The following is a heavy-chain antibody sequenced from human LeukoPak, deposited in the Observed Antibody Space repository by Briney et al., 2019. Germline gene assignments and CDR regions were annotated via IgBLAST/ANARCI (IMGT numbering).Heavy chain of an antibody. J-gene: IGHJ4*02. CDR3: ARGSGSSWYFYFDY. D-gene: IGHD6-13*01. V-gene: IGHV3-48*01. Sequence: GGSLRLSCADSGFTLSYYNIHWVRQAPGKGLEWLSSISSDSSAIYYADSVRGRFSISRDNAKNSLYLQMNSLRAEDTAVYYCARGSGSSWYFYFDYWGQGTLVTVSS. CDR1: GFTLSYYN. CDR2: ISSDSSAI.